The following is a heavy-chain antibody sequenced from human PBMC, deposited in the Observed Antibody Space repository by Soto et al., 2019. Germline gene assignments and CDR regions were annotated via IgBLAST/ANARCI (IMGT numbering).Heavy chain of an antibody. Sequence: QVQLQESGPGLVKPSGTLSLTCAVSGGSISSSNWWSWVRQPPGKGLEWIGEIYHIGSTNYNPSLRSRATISVDKSKNQFSLKVNSVTAADTAVYFCASLWQYNGMEVWGQGTTVTVSS. CDR1: GGSISSSNW. J-gene: IGHJ6*02. CDR3: ASLWQYNGMEV. V-gene: IGHV4-4*02. CDR2: IYHIGST. D-gene: IGHD2-21*01.